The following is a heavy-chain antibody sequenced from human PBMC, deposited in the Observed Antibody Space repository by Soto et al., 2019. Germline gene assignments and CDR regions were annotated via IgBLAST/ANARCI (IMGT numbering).Heavy chain of an antibody. CDR2: INPGNGYS. J-gene: IGHJ4*02. CDR1: GFTFTTHP. V-gene: IGHV1-3*01. D-gene: IGHD1-1*01. CDR3: ASRPGLDTGPFDD. Sequence: QVHLVQSGAEVREPGASVKISCKASGFTFTTHPIHWVRQAPDQRLEWMGWINPGNGYSDYSQKFQGRVTYTMDTSANTAYIELNSLRADDTARSYCASRPGLDTGPFDDWGQGTLVTVSS.